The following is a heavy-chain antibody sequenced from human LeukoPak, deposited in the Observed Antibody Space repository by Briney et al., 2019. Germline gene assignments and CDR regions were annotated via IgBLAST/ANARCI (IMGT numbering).Heavy chain of an antibody. CDR2: ITSDGFST. CDR1: GFSFSATW. Sequence: LTGGSLRLSCAASGFSFSATWMHWVRQSPGKGLVWVARITSDGFSTTYAESVKGRFTISRDNAKNTLYLQMNSLRAEDTALYYCARGYYYDSSGYPGDYWGQGTLVTVSS. CDR3: ARGYYYDSSGYPGDY. D-gene: IGHD3-22*01. J-gene: IGHJ4*02. V-gene: IGHV3-74*03.